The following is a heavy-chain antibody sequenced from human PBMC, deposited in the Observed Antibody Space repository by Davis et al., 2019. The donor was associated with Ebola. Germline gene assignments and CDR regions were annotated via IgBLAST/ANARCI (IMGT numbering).Heavy chain of an antibody. D-gene: IGHD2-8*01. CDR2: VNPNSANT. V-gene: IGHV1-8*01. CDR3: ASGPWVYTTRRGLTLDN. CDR1: GYTFTNYD. J-gene: IGHJ4*02. Sequence: ASVKVSCKASGYTFTNYDVHWVRQGTGQGLEWIGWVNPNSANTGYGQKFQGRVTMTRNTSISTAYMELSSLTSEDTAVYYCASGPWVYTTRRGLTLDNWGQGTLVTVSS.